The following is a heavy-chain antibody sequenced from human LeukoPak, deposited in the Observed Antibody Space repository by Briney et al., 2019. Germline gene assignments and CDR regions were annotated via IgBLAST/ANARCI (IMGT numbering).Heavy chain of an antibody. D-gene: IGHD3-10*01. CDR2: IYYSGST. J-gene: IGHJ6*03. CDR1: GGSISSYY. CDR3: ARAKLLVYYYYMDV. Sequence: SETLSLTCTVSGGSISSYYWSWIRQPPGKGLEWIGYIYYSGSTNYNPSLKSRVTISVDTSENQFSLKLSSVTAADTAVYYCARAKLLVYYYYMDVWGKGTTVTVSS. V-gene: IGHV4-59*01.